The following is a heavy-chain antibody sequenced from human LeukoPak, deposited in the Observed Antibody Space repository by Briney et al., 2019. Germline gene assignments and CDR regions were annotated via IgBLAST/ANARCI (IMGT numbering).Heavy chain of an antibody. Sequence: GGSLKLSCAASGFTFSGSTMHWVRQASGKGLEWVGRIRSKANSYATAYAASVKGRFTISRDDSKNTAFLQMNSLKTEDTAVYYCTSSGSYGGMDVWGQGTTVTVSS. D-gene: IGHD1-26*01. V-gene: IGHV3-73*01. CDR3: TSSGSYGGMDV. J-gene: IGHJ6*02. CDR2: IRSKANSYAT. CDR1: GFTFSGST.